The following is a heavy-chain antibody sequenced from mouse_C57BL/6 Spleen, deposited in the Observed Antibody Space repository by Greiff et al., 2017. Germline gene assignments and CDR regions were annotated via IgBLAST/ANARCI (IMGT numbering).Heavy chain of an antibody. V-gene: IGHV6-6*01. Sequence: EVQVVESGGGLVQPGGSMKLSCAASGFTFSDAWMDWVRQSPEKGLEWVAEIRNKANNHATYYAESVKGRFTISRDDSKSSVYLQMNSLRAEDTGIYYCTRLTTVLWYFDVWGTGTTVTVSS. CDR3: TRLTTVLWYFDV. CDR1: GFTFSDAW. CDR2: IRNKANNHAT. D-gene: IGHD1-1*01. J-gene: IGHJ1*03.